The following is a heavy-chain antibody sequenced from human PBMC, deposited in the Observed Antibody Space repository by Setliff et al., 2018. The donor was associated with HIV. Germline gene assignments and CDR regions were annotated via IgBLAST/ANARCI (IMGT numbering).Heavy chain of an antibody. CDR2: IYYSGTT. Sequence: SETLSLTCTVSGGSIDSTSYYWGWIRQPPGKGLEWIGGIYYSGTTYYNPSLKSRVTISVDRSRNQFSLTLSSVTAADTATYYCACRYYDLWSNYYTGIPYWGQGTLVTVSS. J-gene: IGHJ4*02. CDR1: GGSIDSTSYY. CDR3: ACRYYDLWSNYYTGIPY. V-gene: IGHV4-39*01. D-gene: IGHD3-3*01.